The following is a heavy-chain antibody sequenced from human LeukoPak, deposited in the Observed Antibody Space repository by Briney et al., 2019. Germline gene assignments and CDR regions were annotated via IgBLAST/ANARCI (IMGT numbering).Heavy chain of an antibody. V-gene: IGHV1-18*01. CDR3: ARDSRGDYVQYYYYGMDV. Sequence: ASVKVSCKASGYTLTRCGISRVRQAPGHGLGWMGWISAYNGNTNYAQKLQGRVTMTTDTSTSTAYMELRSLRSDDTAVYYWARDSRGDYVQYYYYGMDVWGQGTTVTVSS. CDR1: GYTLTRCG. D-gene: IGHD4-17*01. CDR2: ISAYNGNT. J-gene: IGHJ6*02.